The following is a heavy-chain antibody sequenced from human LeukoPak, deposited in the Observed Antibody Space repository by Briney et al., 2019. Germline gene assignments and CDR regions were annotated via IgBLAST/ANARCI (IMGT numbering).Heavy chain of an antibody. CDR2: IYHSGST. CDR3: ARAVAAAGVDP. V-gene: IGHV4-30-2*01. J-gene: IGHJ5*02. CDR1: GVSISSGGYS. Sequence: SETLSLTCAVSGVSISSGGYSWSWIRQPPGKGLEWTGYIYHSGSTYYNPSLKSRVTISVDRSKNQFSLKLSSVTAADTAVYYCARAVAAAGVDPWGQGTLVTVSS. D-gene: IGHD6-13*01.